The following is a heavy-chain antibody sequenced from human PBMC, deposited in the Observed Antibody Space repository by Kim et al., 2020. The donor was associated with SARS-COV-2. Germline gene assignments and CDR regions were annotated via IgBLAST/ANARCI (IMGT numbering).Heavy chain of an antibody. J-gene: IGHJ6*02. Sequence: ASVKVSCKASGYTFSDYAIHWVRQAPGQRLEWMGWIDAGKGNVKYSQKLEGRVTITRDTSASTGYMELSSLRPEDTAVYYCARVRISGNFYYYGMDVWGQGTTVTLSS. D-gene: IGHD3-10*01. CDR2: IDAGKGNV. CDR3: ARVRISGNFYYYGMDV. V-gene: IGHV1-3*01. CDR1: GYTFSDYA.